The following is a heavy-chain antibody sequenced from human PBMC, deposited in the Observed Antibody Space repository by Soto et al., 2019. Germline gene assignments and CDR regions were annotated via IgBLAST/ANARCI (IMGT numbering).Heavy chain of an antibody. J-gene: IGHJ4*02. V-gene: IGHV4-59*08. CDR3: ARPGRDWGSLDY. CDR2: IYYGGST. Sequence: QVQLQESGPGLVKPSETLSLTCTVSGDSISTYYWTWIRQSPGKGLEWIAFIYYGGSTNYNPSLKSRVTISVDTSKNQCSLKLNSVTAADTAVYSCARPGRDWGSLDYWGQGTLVTVSS. D-gene: IGHD7-27*01. CDR1: GDSISTYY.